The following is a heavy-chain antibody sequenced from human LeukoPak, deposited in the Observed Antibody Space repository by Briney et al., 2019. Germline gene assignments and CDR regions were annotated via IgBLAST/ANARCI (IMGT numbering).Heavy chain of an antibody. Sequence: GGSLRLSCAASGFIFDDYAMHWVRQAPGKGLEWVSGISWNSGSIGYADSAKGRFTISRDNAKNSLYLQMNSLRAEDTALYYCAKEGPGYYGSGSLDYWGQGTLVTVSS. D-gene: IGHD3-10*01. CDR2: ISWNSGSI. CDR1: GFIFDDYA. CDR3: AKEGPGYYGSGSLDY. V-gene: IGHV3-9*01. J-gene: IGHJ4*02.